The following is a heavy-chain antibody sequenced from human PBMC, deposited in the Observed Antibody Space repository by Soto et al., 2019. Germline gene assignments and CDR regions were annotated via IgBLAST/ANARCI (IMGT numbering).Heavy chain of an antibody. J-gene: IGHJ4*02. CDR2: ISSSSSYI. CDR1: GFTFSSYS. CDR3: ARDWGGEGTFDY. Sequence: EVQLVESGGGLVKPGGSLRLSSAASGFTFSSYSMNWVRQAPGKGLEWVSSISSSSSYIYYADSVKGRFTISRDNAKNSLYLQMNSLRAEDTAVYYCARDWGGEGTFDYWGQGTLVTVSS. D-gene: IGHD3-16*01. V-gene: IGHV3-21*01.